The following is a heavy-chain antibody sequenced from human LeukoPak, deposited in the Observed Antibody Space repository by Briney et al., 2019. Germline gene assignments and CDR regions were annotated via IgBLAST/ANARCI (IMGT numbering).Heavy chain of an antibody. CDR2: ISRRGNT. Sequence: SETLSLTCAVYGGSFSGYYWSWIRQPPGKGLEWIGQISRRGNTNYNPSLKSRVTISFDTSKNQLSLKLSTVTAADTSLYYCARHGEYYFDYWGQGTVVTVSS. D-gene: IGHD3-10*01. CDR1: GGSFSGYY. CDR3: ARHGEYYFDY. J-gene: IGHJ4*02. V-gene: IGHV4-34*01.